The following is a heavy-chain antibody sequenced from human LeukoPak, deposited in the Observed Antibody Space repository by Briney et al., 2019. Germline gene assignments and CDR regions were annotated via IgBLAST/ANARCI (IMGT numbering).Heavy chain of an antibody. CDR1: GYTFTSYA. J-gene: IGHJ4*02. Sequence: ASVKVSCKASGYTFTSYAMNWVRQAPGQGLEWMGWINTNTGNPTYAQGFTGRFVFSLDTSVSTAYLQISSLKAEDTAVYYCAREETGGYYDSSGSPDYWGQGTLVTVSS. D-gene: IGHD3-22*01. CDR2: INTNTGNP. CDR3: AREETGGYYDSSGSPDY. V-gene: IGHV7-4-1*02.